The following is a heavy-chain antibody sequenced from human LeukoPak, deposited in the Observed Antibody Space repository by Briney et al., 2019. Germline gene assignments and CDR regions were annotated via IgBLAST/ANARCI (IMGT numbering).Heavy chain of an antibody. J-gene: IGHJ4*02. D-gene: IGHD3-22*01. Sequence: GASVKVSCKASGYTFTGYSMHWVRQAPGQGLEWMGRINPNSGDTNYAQKFQGRVTMTRDTSITTAYMDLSRLRSDDTAVYYCARDRHYYDSSGYYAGFDYWGQGTLVTVSS. CDR1: GYTFTGYS. CDR2: INPNSGDT. V-gene: IGHV1-2*06. CDR3: ARDRHYYDSSGYYAGFDY.